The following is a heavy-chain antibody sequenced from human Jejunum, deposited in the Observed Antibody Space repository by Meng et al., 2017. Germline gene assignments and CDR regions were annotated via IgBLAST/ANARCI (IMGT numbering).Heavy chain of an antibody. V-gene: IGHV4-4*02. D-gene: IGHD1-14*01. Sequence: QVHLEESGPGLVKPSWTLSLTCTVSGVSTTAPFYWTWIRQAPGKGLEWIGEVWPSGATYYNPSLSSRITISIDTSNNQFSLEVAFLTAADTAVYYCARAIRERYFDSWGQGTLVTVSS. CDR3: ARAIRERYFDS. J-gene: IGHJ4*02. CDR2: VWPSGAT. CDR1: GVSTTAPFY.